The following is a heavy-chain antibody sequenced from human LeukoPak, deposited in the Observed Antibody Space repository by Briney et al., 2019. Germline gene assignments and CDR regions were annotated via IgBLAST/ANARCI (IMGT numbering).Heavy chain of an antibody. J-gene: IGHJ6*02. Sequence: GGSLRLSCAASGFTVSSNYMSWVRQAPGKGLEWVSVIYSGGSTYCADSVKGRFTISRHNSKNTLYLQMNSLRAEDTAVYYCARQTGPGGYYYGMDVWGQGTTVTVSS. CDR2: IYSGGST. CDR1: GFTVSSNY. V-gene: IGHV3-53*04. D-gene: IGHD3-10*01. CDR3: ARQTGPGGYYYGMDV.